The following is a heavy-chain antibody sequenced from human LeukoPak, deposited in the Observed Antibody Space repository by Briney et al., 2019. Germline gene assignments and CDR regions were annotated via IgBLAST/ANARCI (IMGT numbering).Heavy chain of an antibody. Sequence: SETLSLTCAVYGGSFSGYYWSWIRQPPGKGLEWIGEINHSGSTNYNPSLKSRVTISVDTSKNQFSLKLSSVTAADTAVYYCARRGPPRTLLRGVKSGWFDPWGQGTLVTVS. CDR1: GGSFSGYY. V-gene: IGHV4-34*01. D-gene: IGHD3-10*01. J-gene: IGHJ5*02. CDR2: INHSGST. CDR3: ARRGPPRTLLRGVKSGWFDP.